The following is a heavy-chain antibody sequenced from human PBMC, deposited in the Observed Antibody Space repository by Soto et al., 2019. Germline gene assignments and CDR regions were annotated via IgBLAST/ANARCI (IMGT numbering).Heavy chain of an antibody. CDR3: AASKGCVSNGPTTY. Sequence: EVQLVESGGALVQPGGSLRLSCAASGFTFSNYWMHWVRQAPGKGLVWISRMNSDGSNTVYADAVKGRFTISRDNAKNTRYLQTNSLRVEDTAVYYCAASKGCVSNGPTTYWGQGTLVTVSS. CDR1: GFTFSNYW. D-gene: IGHD1-26*01. CDR2: MNSDGSNT. J-gene: IGHJ4*02. V-gene: IGHV3-74*01.